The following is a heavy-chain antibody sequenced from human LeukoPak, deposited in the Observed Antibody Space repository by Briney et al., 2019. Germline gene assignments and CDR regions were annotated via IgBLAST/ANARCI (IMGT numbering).Heavy chain of an antibody. V-gene: IGHV4-39*01. CDR3: ASGYPLYFDY. D-gene: IGHD3-22*01. Sequence: SETLSLTCTVSGGSISSSSYYWGWIRQPPGKGLEWIGSTYYSGSTYYNPSLKSRVTISVDTSKNQFSQKLSSVTAADTAVYYCASGYPLYFDYWGQGTLVTVSS. J-gene: IGHJ4*02. CDR2: TYYSGST. CDR1: GGSISSSSYY.